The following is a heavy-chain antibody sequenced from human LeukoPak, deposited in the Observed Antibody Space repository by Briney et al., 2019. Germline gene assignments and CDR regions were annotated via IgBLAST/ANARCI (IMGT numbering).Heavy chain of an antibody. Sequence: GGSLRLSCAASGFIVSSNYMNWVRQAPGKGLEWVSYISSSGRTIYYADSVKGRFTISRDNAKNSLYLQMNSLRAEDTAVYYCAREVYGDYGRYYFYYMDVWGKGTTVTISS. V-gene: IGHV3-48*03. J-gene: IGHJ6*03. CDR1: GFIVSSNY. CDR2: ISSSGRTI. D-gene: IGHD4-17*01. CDR3: AREVYGDYGRYYFYYMDV.